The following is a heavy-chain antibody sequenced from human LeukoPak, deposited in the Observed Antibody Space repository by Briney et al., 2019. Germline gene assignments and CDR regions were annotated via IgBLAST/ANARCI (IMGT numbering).Heavy chain of an antibody. J-gene: IGHJ3*02. V-gene: IGHV4-30-4*08. D-gene: IGHD3-22*01. CDR3: ARVDSSFDAFDI. CDR1: GGSISSGDYY. Sequence: SETLSLTCTVSGGSISSGDYYWSWIRQPPGKGLEWIGYIYYSGSTYYNPSLKSRVIISVDTSKNQFSLKLSSVTAADTAVYYCARVDSSFDAFDIWGQGTMVTVSS. CDR2: IYYSGST.